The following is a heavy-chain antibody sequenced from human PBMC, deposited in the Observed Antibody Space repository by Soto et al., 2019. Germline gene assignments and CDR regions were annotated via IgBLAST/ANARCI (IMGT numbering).Heavy chain of an antibody. Sequence: EVQLVESGGGLVKPGGSLRLSCAASGFTFSSYSMNWVRQAPGKGLEWVSSISSSSYIYYADSVKGRFTISRDNAKNSLYLQMNSLRAEDTAVYYCARDLIEVGFDYWGQGTLVTVSS. CDR1: GFTFSSYS. D-gene: IGHD2-21*01. CDR2: ISSSSYI. J-gene: IGHJ4*02. CDR3: ARDLIEVGFDY. V-gene: IGHV3-21*01.